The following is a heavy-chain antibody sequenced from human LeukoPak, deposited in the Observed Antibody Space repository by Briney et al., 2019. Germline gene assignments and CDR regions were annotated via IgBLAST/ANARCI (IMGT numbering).Heavy chain of an antibody. D-gene: IGHD1-14*01. CDR1: GFTFSSYW. J-gene: IGHJ6*02. Sequence: PGGSLRLSCAASGFTFSSYWMNWARQAPGKGLEWVSAISGSGGSTYYADSVKGRFTISRDNSKSTLYLQMNSLRAEDAAVYYCAKTIVPTRNYDYYYGMDVWGQGTTVTVSS. CDR3: AKTIVPTRNYDYYYGMDV. V-gene: IGHV3-23*01. CDR2: ISGSGGST.